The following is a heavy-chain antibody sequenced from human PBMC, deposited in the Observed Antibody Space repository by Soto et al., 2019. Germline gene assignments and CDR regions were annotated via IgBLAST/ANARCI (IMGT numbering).Heavy chain of an antibody. Sequence: SETLSLTCTVSGGSIRNYYWSWIRQPPGKGLEWIGYIHYSGNTKYNPSLKSRVTISADTSKNQFSLKLSSVTAADTAVYYCARGHYDFWSGYFATIDYWGQGTLVTVSS. CDR3: ARGHYDFWSGYFATIDY. D-gene: IGHD3-3*01. V-gene: IGHV4-59*08. J-gene: IGHJ4*02. CDR2: IHYSGNT. CDR1: GGSIRNYY.